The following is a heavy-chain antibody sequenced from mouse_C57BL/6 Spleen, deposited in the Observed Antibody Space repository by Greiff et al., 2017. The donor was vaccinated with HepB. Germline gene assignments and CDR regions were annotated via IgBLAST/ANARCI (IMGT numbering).Heavy chain of an antibody. CDR3: DYYGSSYDFDY. CDR1: GYTFTSYG. J-gene: IGHJ2*01. CDR2: IYPRSGNT. Sequence: VMLVESGAELARPGASVKLSCKASGYTFTSYGISWVKQRTGQGLEWIGEIYPRSGNTYYNEKFKGKATLTADKSSSTAYMELRSLTSEDSAVYFCDYYGSSYDFDYWGQGTTLTVSS. V-gene: IGHV1-81*01. D-gene: IGHD1-1*01.